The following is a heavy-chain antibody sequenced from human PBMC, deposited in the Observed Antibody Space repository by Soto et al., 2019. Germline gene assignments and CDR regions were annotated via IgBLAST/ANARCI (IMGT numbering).Heavy chain of an antibody. CDR2: INHSGST. D-gene: IGHD5-18*01. J-gene: IGHJ4*02. V-gene: IGHV4-34*01. CDR1: GGSFSGYY. CDR3: AGLYGYAIDY. Sequence: SETLSLTCAVYGGSFSGYYWSWIRQPPGKGLEWIGEINHSGSTNYNPSLKSRVTISVDTSKNQFSLKLSSVTAADTAVYYCAGLYGYAIDYWGQGTLVTV.